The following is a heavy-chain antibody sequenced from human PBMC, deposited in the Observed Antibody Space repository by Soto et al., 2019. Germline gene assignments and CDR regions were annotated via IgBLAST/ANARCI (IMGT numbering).Heavy chain of an antibody. CDR2: ISAYNGNT. V-gene: IGHV1-18*01. J-gene: IGHJ5*02. D-gene: IGHD2-21*02. CDR3: ARAGYGGNSGNKWFDP. CDR1: GYTFTSYG. Sequence: ASVKVSCKASGYTFTSYGISWVRQAPGQGLEWMGWISAYNGNTNYAQKLQGRVTMTTDTSTSTAYMELRSLRSDDTAVYYCARAGYGGNSGNKWFDPWGQGTLVTVS.